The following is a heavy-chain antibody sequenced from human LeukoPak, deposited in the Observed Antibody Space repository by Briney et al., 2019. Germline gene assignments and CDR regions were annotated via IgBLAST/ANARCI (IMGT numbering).Heavy chain of an antibody. CDR2: IYHSGST. V-gene: IGHV4-38-2*01. CDR3: AGARVGATSGLDY. Sequence: PSETLSLTCAVSGYSISSGYYWGWIRQPPGKGLEWIGSIYHSGSTYYNPSLKSRVTISVDTSKNQFSLKLSSVTDADTAVYYCAGARVGATSGLDYWGQGTLVTVSS. D-gene: IGHD1-26*01. CDR1: GYSISSGYY. J-gene: IGHJ4*02.